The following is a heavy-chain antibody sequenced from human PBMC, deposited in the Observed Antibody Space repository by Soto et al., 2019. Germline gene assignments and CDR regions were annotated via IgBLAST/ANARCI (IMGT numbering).Heavy chain of an antibody. CDR1: GYTFSDYY. V-gene: IGHV1-2*02. Sequence: QVQLVQSGAEVRKPGASVKVSCKASGYTFSDYYIHWVRQAPGQGLEWMGWINPNSGGTKYAPKFQGGVTRTRDTSITTTYMELSRLRSGDTAVYYYAREPATAKPEGVDFWGQGTLVTVSS. D-gene: IGHD1-1*01. CDR2: INPNSGGT. CDR3: AREPATAKPEGVDF. J-gene: IGHJ4*02.